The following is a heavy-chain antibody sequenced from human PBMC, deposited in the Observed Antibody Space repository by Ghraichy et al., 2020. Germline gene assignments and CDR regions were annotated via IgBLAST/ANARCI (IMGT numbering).Heavy chain of an antibody. J-gene: IGHJ6*03. D-gene: IGHD5-24*01. CDR1: GGSFSGYY. CDR3: ARLRRWLQIVPYYYMDV. CDR2: INHSGST. Sequence: SETLSLTCAVYGGSFSGYYWSWIRQPPGKGLEWIGEINHSGSTNYNPSLKSRVTISVDTSKNQFSLKLSSVTAADTAVYYCARLRRWLQIVPYYYMDVWGKGTTVTVSS. V-gene: IGHV4-34*01.